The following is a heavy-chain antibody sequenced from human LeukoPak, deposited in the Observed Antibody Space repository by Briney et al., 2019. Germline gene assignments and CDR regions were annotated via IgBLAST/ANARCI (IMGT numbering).Heavy chain of an antibody. D-gene: IGHD3-3*01. CDR1: GFTFSSYA. V-gene: IGHV3-23*01. Sequence: GGSLRVSCAASGFTFSSYAMSWVRQAPGKGLEWVSSISGSGGSTYYADSAKGRFTISRDNSKNTLYLQMNSLRAEDTAVYYCAKDPRGITIFGVVNHDYWGQGTLVTVSS. J-gene: IGHJ4*02. CDR3: AKDPRGITIFGVVNHDY. CDR2: ISGSGGST.